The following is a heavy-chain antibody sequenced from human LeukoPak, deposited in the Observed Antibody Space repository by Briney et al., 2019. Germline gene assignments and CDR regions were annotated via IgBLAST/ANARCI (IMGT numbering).Heavy chain of an antibody. Sequence: GSLRLSCAASGFTFSSYAMSWVRQPPGKGLEWIGEINHSGSTNYHPSLKSRVTISVDTSKNQFSLKLSSVTAADTAVYYCARSYYYDSNIDYWGQGTLVTVSS. J-gene: IGHJ4*02. D-gene: IGHD3-22*01. CDR1: GFTFSSYA. V-gene: IGHV4-34*01. CDR2: INHSGST. CDR3: ARSYYYDSNIDY.